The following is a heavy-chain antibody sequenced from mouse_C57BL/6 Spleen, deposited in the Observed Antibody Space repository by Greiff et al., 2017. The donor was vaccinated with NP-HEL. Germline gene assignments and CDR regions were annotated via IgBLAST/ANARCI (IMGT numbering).Heavy chain of an antibody. V-gene: IGHV8-8*01. D-gene: IGHD1-1*01. CDR2: IWWDDDK. J-gene: IGHJ2*01. CDR1: GFSLSTFGMG. Sequence: QVTLKVSGPGILQPSQTLSLTCSFSGFSLSTFGMGVGWIRQPSGKGLEWLAHIWWDDDKYYNPALKSWLTLSKDTSKNQVFLKIANVDTADTATYYCAVYYYGSNYFDYWGQGTTLTVSS. CDR3: AVYYYGSNYFDY.